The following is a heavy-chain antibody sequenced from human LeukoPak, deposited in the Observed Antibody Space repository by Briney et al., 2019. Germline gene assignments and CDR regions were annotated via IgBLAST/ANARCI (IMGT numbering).Heavy chain of an antibody. D-gene: IGHD2-15*01. Sequence: SETLSLTCTVSGGSISSYYWSWIRQPPGKGLEWIGYIYYSGSTNYNPSLKSRVTISVDTSKNQFSLKLSSVTAADTAVYYCARGPARRYCSGGSCYSALPLSPFDYWGQGTLVTVPS. CDR1: GGSISSYY. CDR2: IYYSGST. J-gene: IGHJ4*02. CDR3: ARGPARRYCSGGSCYSALPLSPFDY. V-gene: IGHV4-59*12.